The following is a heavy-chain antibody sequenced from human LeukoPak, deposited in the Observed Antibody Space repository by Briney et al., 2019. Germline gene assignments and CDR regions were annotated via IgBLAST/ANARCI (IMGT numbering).Heavy chain of an antibody. D-gene: IGHD3-10*01. Sequence: GGSLRLSCSASGFTFSTYWMHWVRQAPGKGLVWVSRINDDGSSTSYADSVKGRFTISRDNAKNTLYLQMNSLRAEDTAVYYCASGRARGYYYYGMDVWGQGTTVTVSS. V-gene: IGHV3-74*01. CDR2: INDDGSST. CDR3: ASGRARGYYYYGMDV. CDR1: GFTFSTYW. J-gene: IGHJ6*02.